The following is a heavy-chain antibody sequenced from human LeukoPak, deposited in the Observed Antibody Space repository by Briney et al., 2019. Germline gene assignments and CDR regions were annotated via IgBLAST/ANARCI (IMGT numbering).Heavy chain of an antibody. V-gene: IGHV3-9*03. CDR1: GFTFDDYA. CDR2: ITWNSGSI. D-gene: IGHD6-13*01. J-gene: IGHJ1*01. Sequence: GRSLRLSCAASGFTFDDYAMHWVRQAPGKGLEWVSGITWNSGSIGYADSVKGRFTISRDNAKNSLYLEMNSLRAEDMALYYCAKDRAAGISEYFQHWGQGTLVTVSS. CDR3: AKDRAAGISEYFQH.